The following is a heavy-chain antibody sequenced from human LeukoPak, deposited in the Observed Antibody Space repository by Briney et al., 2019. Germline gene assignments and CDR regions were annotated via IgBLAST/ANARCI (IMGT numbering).Heavy chain of an antibody. CDR1: GYTFSGYY. Sequence: ASVKVSCKASGYTFSGYYMHWVRQAPGQGLEWMGWINPNSGGTNYAQKFQGRVTMTRDTSISTAYMELSRLRSDDTAVYYCARGLEWLTRRHTWFDPWGQGTLVTVSS. V-gene: IGHV1-2*02. J-gene: IGHJ5*02. D-gene: IGHD3-3*01. CDR3: ARGLEWLTRRHTWFDP. CDR2: INPNSGGT.